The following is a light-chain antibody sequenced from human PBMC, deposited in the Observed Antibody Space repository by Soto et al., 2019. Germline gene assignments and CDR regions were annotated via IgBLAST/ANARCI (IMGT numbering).Light chain of an antibody. CDR3: QQYSNRPPWT. V-gene: IGKV3-15*01. Sequence: EMVMTQSPATLSVSPGERATLSCRASKSVSDNLAWYQQKPGQAPRLLIYGASTRATGIPARFSGSGSGTEFTLTISSLQSEDSAIYYCQQYSNRPPWTLGQGTKVEIK. CDR1: KSVSDN. J-gene: IGKJ1*01. CDR2: GAS.